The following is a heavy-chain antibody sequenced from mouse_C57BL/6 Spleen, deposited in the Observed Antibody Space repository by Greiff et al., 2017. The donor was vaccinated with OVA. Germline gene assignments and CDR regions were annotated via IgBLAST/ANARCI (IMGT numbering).Heavy chain of an antibody. D-gene: IGHD2-4*01. CDR2: INPYNGGT. Sequence: EVKLLESGPVLVKPGASVKMSCKASGYTFTDYYMNWVKQSHGKSLEWIGVINPYNGGTSYNQKFKGKATLTVDKSSSTAYMELNSLTSEDSAVYYCARYDYDGGGFDYWGQGTTLTVSS. CDR1: GYTFTDYY. J-gene: IGHJ2*01. V-gene: IGHV1-19*01. CDR3: ARYDYDGGGFDY.